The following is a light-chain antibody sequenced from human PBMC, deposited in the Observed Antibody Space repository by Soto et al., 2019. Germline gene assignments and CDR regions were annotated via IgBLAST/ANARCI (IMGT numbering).Light chain of an antibody. CDR2: GAS. J-gene: IGKJ1*01. Sequence: PGERATLSCRASQSVGSSFLDWYQQKPGQAPRLLIYGASSRSTGIQDRFSGSGSGTDFTLTISRLEPEDFAVYYCQQYGRSPRTFGQGTKVEIK. V-gene: IGKV3-20*01. CDR1: QSVGSSF. CDR3: QQYGRSPRT.